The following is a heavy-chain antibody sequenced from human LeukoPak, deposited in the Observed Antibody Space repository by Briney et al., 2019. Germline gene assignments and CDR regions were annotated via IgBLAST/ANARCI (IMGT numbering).Heavy chain of an antibody. CDR1: GFTFSSCW. CDR2: IKQDGSEK. V-gene: IGHV3-7*01. J-gene: IGHJ4*02. D-gene: IGHD3-10*01. Sequence: GGSLRLSCAASGFTFSSCWMSWVRQAPGKGLEWVANIKQDGSEKYYVDSVKGRFTTSGDNAKNSLYLQMNSLRAEDTAVYYCARGNLFFGSGHWGQGTLVTVSS. CDR3: ARGNLFFGSGH.